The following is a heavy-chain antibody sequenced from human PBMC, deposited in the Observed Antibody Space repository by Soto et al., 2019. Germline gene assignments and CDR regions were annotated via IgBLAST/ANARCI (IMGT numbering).Heavy chain of an antibody. CDR3: ARHNRYSSTWFEGWFDP. V-gene: IGHV5-51*03. CDR2: IHPGDSDT. Sequence: EVQLVQSGAEVKKVGESLKISCQGSGYSFTNYWVGWVRQIPGRGLEWMGIIHPGDSDTRYSPFFQGQVTISADKSISTAYLQWSSLKASNTAMYYCARHNRYSSTWFEGWFDPWGQGTLVTVSS. CDR1: GYSFTNYW. D-gene: IGHD6-13*01. J-gene: IGHJ5*02.